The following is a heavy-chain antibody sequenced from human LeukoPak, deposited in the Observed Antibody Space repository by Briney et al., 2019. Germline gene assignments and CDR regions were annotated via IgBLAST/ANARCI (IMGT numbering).Heavy chain of an antibody. D-gene: IGHD3-3*01. J-gene: IGHJ4*02. CDR3: AKSPDLYDFWSGSSWFDY. Sequence: GGSLRLSCAASGFTFSSYGMHWVRQAPGKGLEWVAFIRYDGSNKYYADSVKGRFTISRDNAKNSLYLQMNSLRAEDTAVYYCAKSPDLYDFWSGSSWFDYWGQGTLVTVSS. V-gene: IGHV3-30*02. CDR1: GFTFSSYG. CDR2: IRYDGSNK.